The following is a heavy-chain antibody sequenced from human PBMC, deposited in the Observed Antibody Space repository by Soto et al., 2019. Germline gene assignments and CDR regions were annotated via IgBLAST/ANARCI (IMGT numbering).Heavy chain of an antibody. CDR1: GGTISRYS. CDR2: IYYSGST. J-gene: IGHJ6*02. Sequence: SETLSLTCTASGGTISRYSWSWIRQPPGRTLEWSGDIYYSGSTNYNPSLKSRVTVSVDTSKNQFSLKLSSVTAADTAVYYCARDRWNYHYGMDVWGQGTTVTVSS. V-gene: IGHV4-59*01. CDR3: ARDRWNYHYGMDV. D-gene: IGHD3-16*02.